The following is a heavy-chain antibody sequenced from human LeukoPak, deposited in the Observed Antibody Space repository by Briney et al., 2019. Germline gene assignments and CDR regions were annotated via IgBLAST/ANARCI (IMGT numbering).Heavy chain of an antibody. CDR3: ARAGRTGYSAYYFDY. D-gene: IGHD3/OR15-3a*01. CDR2: IIPIFGTA. J-gene: IGHJ4*02. CDR1: GYTLTELS. V-gene: IGHV1-69*13. Sequence: GASVKVSCKVSGYTLTELSMHWVRQAPGQGLEWMGGIIPIFGTANYAQKFQGRVTITADESTSTAYMELSSLRSEDTAVYYCARAGRTGYSAYYFDYWGQGALVTVSS.